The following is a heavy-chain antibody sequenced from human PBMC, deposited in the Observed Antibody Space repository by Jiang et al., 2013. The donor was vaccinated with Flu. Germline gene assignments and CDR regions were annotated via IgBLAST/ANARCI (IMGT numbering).Heavy chain of an antibody. V-gene: IGHV3-21*01. D-gene: IGHD1-26*01. Sequence: FSSYSMNWVRQAPGKGLEWVSSISSSSSYIYYADSVKGRFTISRDNAKNSLYLQMNSLRAEDTAVYYCARDLSIVGATPNWFDPWGQGTLVTVSS. CDR1: FSSYS. CDR3: ARDLSIVGATPNWFDP. J-gene: IGHJ5*02. CDR2: ISSSSSYI.